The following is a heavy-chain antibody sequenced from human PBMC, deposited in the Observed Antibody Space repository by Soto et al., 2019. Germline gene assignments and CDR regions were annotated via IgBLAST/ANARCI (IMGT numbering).Heavy chain of an antibody. D-gene: IGHD5-18*01. J-gene: IGHJ4*02. V-gene: IGHV1-69*13. CDR3: ASTDTAMAHRVVFDY. CDR1: GGTNSSYA. CDR2: IIPIFGTA. Sequence: ASVKVSCKASGGTNSSYAISWVRLAPGQGLEWMGGIIPIFGTANYAQKFQGRVTITADESTSTAYMELSSLRSEDTAVYYCASTDTAMAHRVVFDYWGQGTLVTVSS.